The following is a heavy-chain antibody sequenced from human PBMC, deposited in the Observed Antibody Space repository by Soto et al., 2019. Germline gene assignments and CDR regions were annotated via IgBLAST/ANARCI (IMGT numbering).Heavy chain of an antibody. J-gene: IGHJ6*02. CDR1: GGTFIDYA. V-gene: IGHV1-69*06. Sequence: QVQLVQSGAEVKKPGSSVKVSCRASGGTFIDYAISWVRQAPGQGLEWMGGIIPFYGTTTYAQSFQGAVTITADTYMSEVYMELSSLKSDDTAVYYCGRYPVVRGDVRGMGVWGQGTAITVS. CDR2: IIPFYGTT. CDR3: GRYPVVRGDVRGMGV. D-gene: IGHD3-10*01.